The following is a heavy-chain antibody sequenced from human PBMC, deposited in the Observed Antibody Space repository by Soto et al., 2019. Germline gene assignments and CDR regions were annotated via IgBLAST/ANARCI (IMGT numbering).Heavy chain of an antibody. CDR1: GDAFTSYA. Sequence: SVKGSCKACGDAFTSYAICWVRQAPGKGLEWMGGIIPIFGTANYAQKFQGRVTITADESTSTAYMELSSLRSEDTAVYYCANGYSYGQSDYSAQRTLVPGSS. CDR3: ANGYSYGQSDY. D-gene: IGHD5-18*01. J-gene: IGHJ4*02. CDR2: IIPIFGTA. V-gene: IGHV1-69*01.